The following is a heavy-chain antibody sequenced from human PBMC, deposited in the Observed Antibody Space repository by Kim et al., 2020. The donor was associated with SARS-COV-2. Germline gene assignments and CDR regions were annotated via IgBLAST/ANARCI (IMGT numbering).Heavy chain of an antibody. V-gene: IGHV3-30*04. CDR3: ARESIAAAAQYYYYYYGMDV. Sequence: GGSLRLSCAASGFTFSSYAMHWVRQAPGKGLEWVAVISYDGSNKYYADSVKGRFTISRDNSKNTLYLQMNSLRAEDTAVYYCARESIAAAAQYYYYYYGMDVWGQGTTVTVSS. CDR2: ISYDGSNK. CDR1: GFTFSSYA. D-gene: IGHD6-13*01. J-gene: IGHJ6*02.